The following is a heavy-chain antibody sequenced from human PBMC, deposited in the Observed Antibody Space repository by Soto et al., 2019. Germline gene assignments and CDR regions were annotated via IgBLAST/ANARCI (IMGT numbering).Heavy chain of an antibody. CDR3: ARDAPGAAPY. CDR1: GGPVINGDSY. J-gene: IGHJ4*02. D-gene: IGHD6-13*01. Sequence: QVQLQESGPGLVKPSQTLSLTCTVSGGPVINGDSYLNWIRQHPEKGLEWMGYINYRGTTSYNAARKSRILISVDTSKNQFSLRLTSVTAADTAVYYCARDAPGAAPYWGQGTLVTVSS. V-gene: IGHV4-31*03. CDR2: INYRGTT.